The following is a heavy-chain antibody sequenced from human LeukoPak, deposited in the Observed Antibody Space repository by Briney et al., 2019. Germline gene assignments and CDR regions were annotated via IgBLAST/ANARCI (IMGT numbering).Heavy chain of an antibody. V-gene: IGHV4-39*01. CDR1: GGSISSSSYY. CDR2: IYYSGRT. CDR3: ASEYSSSWYVAY. J-gene: IGHJ4*02. Sequence: KPSETLSLTCTVSGGSISSSSYYWGWIRQPPGKGLEWIGSIYYSGRTYYNPSLKSRVTISVDTSKNQFSLKLSSVTAADTAVYNWASEYSSSWYVAYWGQGTLVTVSS. D-gene: IGHD6-13*01.